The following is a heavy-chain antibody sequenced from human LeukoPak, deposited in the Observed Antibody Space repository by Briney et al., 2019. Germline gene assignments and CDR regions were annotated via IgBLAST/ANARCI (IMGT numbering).Heavy chain of an antibody. J-gene: IGHJ4*02. CDR2: INHSGST. D-gene: IGHD6-13*01. CDR1: GGSFSGYY. Sequence: SETLSLTCAVYGGSFSGYYWSWIRQPPGKGLEWIGEINHSGSTNYNPSLKSRVTISVDTSKNQFSLKLSSVTAADTAVYYCARFLEQQLFDYWGQGTLVTVSS. CDR3: ARFLEQQLFDY. V-gene: IGHV4-34*01.